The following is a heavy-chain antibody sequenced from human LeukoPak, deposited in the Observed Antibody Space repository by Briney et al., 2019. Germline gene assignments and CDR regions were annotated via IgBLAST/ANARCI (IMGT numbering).Heavy chain of an antibody. CDR2: IIPIFGTT. V-gene: IGHV1-69*13. D-gene: IGHD6-13*01. CDR3: ARAKAGYSNSWSY. Sequence: ASVKVSCKASGGTFSSYAISWLRQAPGQGLEWMGEIIPIFGTTNYAQKFQGRVTVTADESTSTAYMELSSLRSEDTAVYYCARAKAGYSNSWSYWGQGTLVTVSS. CDR1: GGTFSSYA. J-gene: IGHJ4*02.